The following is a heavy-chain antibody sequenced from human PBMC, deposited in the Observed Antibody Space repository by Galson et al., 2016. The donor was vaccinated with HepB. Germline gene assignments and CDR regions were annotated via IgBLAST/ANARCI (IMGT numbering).Heavy chain of an antibody. D-gene: IGHD4-17*01. CDR1: GFTFSSYS. V-gene: IGHV3-21*01. J-gene: IGHJ6*02. CDR2: ISSSSSYI. Sequence: SLRLSCAASGFTFSSYSMNWVRQAPGTGLEWVSSISSSSSYIYYADSVKGRFTISRDNAKNSLYLQMNSLRAEDTAVYYCARDFGDYFTPWYYYFGMDVWGQGTTVTVSS. CDR3: ARDFGDYFTPWYYYFGMDV.